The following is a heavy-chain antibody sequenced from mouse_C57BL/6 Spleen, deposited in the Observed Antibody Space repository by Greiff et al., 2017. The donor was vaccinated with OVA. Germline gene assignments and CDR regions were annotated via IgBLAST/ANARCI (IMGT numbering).Heavy chain of an antibody. J-gene: IGHJ3*01. CDR1: GYTFTSYW. CDR2: IDPSDSYT. D-gene: IGHD2-4*01. CDR3: ARRDYDFPFAY. Sequence: VQLQQPGAELVMPGASVKLSCKASGYTFTSYWMHWVKQRPGQGLEWIGEIDPSDSYTNYNQKFKGKSTLTVDKSSSTAYMQLSSLTSEDSAVYYCARRDYDFPFAYWGQGTLVTVSA. V-gene: IGHV1-69*01.